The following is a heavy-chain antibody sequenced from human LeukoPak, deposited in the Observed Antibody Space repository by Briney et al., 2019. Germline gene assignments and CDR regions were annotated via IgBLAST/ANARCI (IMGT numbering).Heavy chain of an antibody. J-gene: IGHJ4*02. CDR1: GGSLSRCGYS. CDR2: ISYSGTT. Sequence: SETLSLTCTVSGGSLSRCGYSWAWIRQPPGKRLEWIASISYSGTTYYNPSLKSRVTISLDTSKNQFSLKLDSVTAADTAVYYCATPWGMYSSAWHEGIDYWGQGTLVIVSS. V-gene: IGHV4-39*01. D-gene: IGHD6-19*01. CDR3: ATPWGMYSSAWHEGIDY.